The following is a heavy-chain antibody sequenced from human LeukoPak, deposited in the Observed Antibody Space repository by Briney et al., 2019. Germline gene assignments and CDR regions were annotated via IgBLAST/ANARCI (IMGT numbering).Heavy chain of an antibody. CDR2: TYYSGST. V-gene: IGHV4-59*01. CDR1: GDSISSYY. Sequence: PSETLSLTCTVSGDSISSYYWSWIRQPPGKGLEWIGYTYYSGSTNYNPSLKSRVTISADTSKKQFSLKLSSVTAADTAVYYCARCIGGGSSSPVEDWGQGTLVTVSS. CDR3: ARCIGGGSSSPVED. J-gene: IGHJ4*02. D-gene: IGHD6-6*01.